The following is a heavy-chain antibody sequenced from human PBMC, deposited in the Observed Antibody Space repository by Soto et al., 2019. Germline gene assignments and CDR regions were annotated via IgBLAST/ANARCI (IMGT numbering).Heavy chain of an antibody. CDR3: ARDDVLCDGGRCYGIPLDV. D-gene: IGHD2-15*01. CDR2: IQSGGTT. V-gene: IGHV3-66*01. CDR1: GFTVSSKY. J-gene: IGHJ6*04. Sequence: EVQLVESGGGLVQPGGSLRLSCAASGFTVSSKYMTWVRQAPGKGLEWVSLIQSGGTTYYADSVKGRFTISRDTSENTLHLQMDSLGVEDTAVYYCARDDVLCDGGRCYGIPLDVWGKETTVTVSS.